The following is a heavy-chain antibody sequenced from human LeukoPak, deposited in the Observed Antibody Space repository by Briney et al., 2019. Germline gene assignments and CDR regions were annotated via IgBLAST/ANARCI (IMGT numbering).Heavy chain of an antibody. D-gene: IGHD2-15*01. CDR3: ARAEIVVVAAMDV. CDR1: GFTFSSYG. J-gene: IGHJ6*02. CDR2: IWYDGSNK. Sequence: AGGSLRLSCAASGFTFSSYGMHWVRQAPGKGLEWVAVIWYDGSNKYYADSVKGRFTISRDNSKNTLYLQMNSLRAEDTAVYYCARAEIVVVAAMDVWGQGTTVTVSS. V-gene: IGHV3-33*08.